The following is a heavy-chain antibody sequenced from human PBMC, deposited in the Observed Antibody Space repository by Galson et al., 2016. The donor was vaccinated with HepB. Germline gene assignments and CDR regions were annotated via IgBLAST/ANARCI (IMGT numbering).Heavy chain of an antibody. CDR1: GYTFTNFA. CDR2: INAGNGNT. D-gene: IGHD3-10*01. CDR3: ARLGDPNFNPQAATFATHYFDY. J-gene: IGHJ4*02. V-gene: IGHV1-3*01. Sequence: SVKVSCKASGYTFTNFAIHWVRQAPGQSLEWMGWINAGNGNTRYSQKFQGRVTFTTDTSASTAYMDLSSLRSEDTAVYYCARLGDPNFNPQAATFATHYFDYWGQGTLVTVSS.